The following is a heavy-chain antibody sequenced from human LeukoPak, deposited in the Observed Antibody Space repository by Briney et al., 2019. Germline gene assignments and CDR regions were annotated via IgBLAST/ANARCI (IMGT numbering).Heavy chain of an antibody. V-gene: IGHV4-34*01. CDR2: INHSGST. Sequence: PSETLSLTCAVYGGSFSGYYWSWIRQPPGKGLEWIGEINHSGSTNYNPSLKSRVTISVDASKNQFSLKLSSVTAADTAVYYCAREGGSSRYFFGYWGQGTLVTVSS. D-gene: IGHD6-13*01. CDR3: AREGGSSRYFFGY. CDR1: GGSFSGYY. J-gene: IGHJ4*02.